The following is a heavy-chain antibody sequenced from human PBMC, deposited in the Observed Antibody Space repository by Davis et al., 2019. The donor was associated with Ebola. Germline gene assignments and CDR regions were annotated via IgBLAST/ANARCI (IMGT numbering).Heavy chain of an antibody. J-gene: IGHJ5*02. V-gene: IGHV3-23*01. D-gene: IGHD1-1*01. CDR2: INGAAWST. CDR1: GFTFSSYS. Sequence: GESLKISCAASGFTFSSYSMNWFRQAPGRGPEWVANINGAAWSTSYADSVKGRFTISRDNSKNMLYLQMDSLRIEDTAQYFCAGDPNWESGSWGQGTPVSVSS. CDR3: AGDPNWESGS.